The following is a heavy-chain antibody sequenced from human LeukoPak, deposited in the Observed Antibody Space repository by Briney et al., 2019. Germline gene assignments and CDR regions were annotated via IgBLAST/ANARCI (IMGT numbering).Heavy chain of an antibody. D-gene: IGHD1-26*01. CDR1: GFTFSTYS. CDR2: ISSSSSSI. Sequence: QSGGSLRLSCTTSGFTFSTYSMNWVRQAPGKGLEWISYISSSSSSIYYADSVRGRFTISRDNAKNSLHLQMNSLRDEDTAVYYCARGPSGSYIDAFDIWGQGTMVTVSS. CDR3: ARGPSGSYIDAFDI. J-gene: IGHJ3*02. V-gene: IGHV3-48*02.